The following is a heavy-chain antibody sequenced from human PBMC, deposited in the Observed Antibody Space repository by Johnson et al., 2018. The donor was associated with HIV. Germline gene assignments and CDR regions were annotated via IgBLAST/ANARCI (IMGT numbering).Heavy chain of an antibody. CDR2: ISYDGSNK. CDR1: GFTFSSYA. Sequence: QVQLVESGGGVVQPGRSLRLSCAASGFTFSSYAMHWVRQAPGKGLEWVAVISYDGSNKYYADSVKGRFTISRDNSKNTLYLQMNSLRAEDTAGYYCARDAPDSGGYHAFDIWGQGTMVTVSS. CDR3: ARDAPDSGGYHAFDI. D-gene: IGHD1-26*01. V-gene: IGHV3-30*04. J-gene: IGHJ3*02.